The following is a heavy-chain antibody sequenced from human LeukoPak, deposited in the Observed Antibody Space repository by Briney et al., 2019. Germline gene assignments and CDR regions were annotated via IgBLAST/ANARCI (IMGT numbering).Heavy chain of an antibody. D-gene: IGHD3-16*01. J-gene: IGHJ4*02. CDR1: GFAFTPVW. V-gene: IGHV3-7*01. CDR3: VRGGSNFFS. Sequence: GGSLGLPCAASGFAFTPVWMSWVRQAPGKGLEWVANVKPDGSATNHGDSVKGRFTISRDNAKNSLSLQMNSLRVEDTAVYYCVRGGSNFFSWGQGTLVTVSS. CDR2: VKPDGSAT.